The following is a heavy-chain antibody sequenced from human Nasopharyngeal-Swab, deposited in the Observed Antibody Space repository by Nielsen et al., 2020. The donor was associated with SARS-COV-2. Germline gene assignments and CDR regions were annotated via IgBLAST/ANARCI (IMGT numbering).Heavy chain of an antibody. V-gene: IGHV4-59*01. D-gene: IGHD3-3*01. J-gene: IGHJ4*02. Sequence: WIRQPPGKGLEWIGYIYYSGSTNYNPSLKSRVTISVDTSKNQFSLKLSSVTAADTAVYYCARETTIFGVVITPFDYWGQGTLVTVSS. CDR2: IYYSGST. CDR3: ARETTIFGVVITPFDY.